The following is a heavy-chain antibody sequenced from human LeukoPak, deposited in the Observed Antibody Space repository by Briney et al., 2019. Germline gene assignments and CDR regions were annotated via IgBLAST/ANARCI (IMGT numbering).Heavy chain of an antibody. CDR3: ASLYNWNDFDY. Sequence: SETLSLTCTVSGGSISSSSYYWGWIRQPPGKGLEWIGSIYYSGGTYYNPSLKSRVTMSVDTSRNQFSLKLSSVTAADTAVYYCASLYNWNDFDYWGQGTLVTVSS. J-gene: IGHJ4*02. V-gene: IGHV4-39*01. CDR1: GGSISSSSYY. D-gene: IGHD1-1*01. CDR2: IYYSGGT.